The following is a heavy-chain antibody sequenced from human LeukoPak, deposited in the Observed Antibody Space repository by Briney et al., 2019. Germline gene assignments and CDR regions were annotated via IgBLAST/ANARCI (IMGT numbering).Heavy chain of an antibody. CDR1: GYTFTSYG. CDR3: ARVCFVISSSTECYFDY. Sequence: ASVKVSCKASGYTFTSYGISWVRQAPGQGLEWMGWISAYNGNTNYAQKLQGRVTMTTDTSTSTAYMELRSLRSDDTAVYYCARVCFVISSSTECYFDYWGQGTLVTVSS. CDR2: ISAYNGNT. V-gene: IGHV1-18*01. D-gene: IGHD2/OR15-2a*01. J-gene: IGHJ4*02.